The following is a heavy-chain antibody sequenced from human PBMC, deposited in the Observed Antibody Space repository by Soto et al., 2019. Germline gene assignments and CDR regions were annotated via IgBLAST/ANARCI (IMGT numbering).Heavy chain of an antibody. D-gene: IGHD1-26*01. J-gene: IGHJ4*01. CDR3: ARGEQYSGRIFDY. V-gene: IGHV6-1*01. CDR2: TYYRSKWYY. CDR1: GDSVSSNSAG. Sequence: QVQLQQSGPGLVKPSQTLSLTCAITGDSVSSNSAGWSWVRQSPSRGLEWLGRTYYRSKWYYEYAVSVRGRITINPDTSKKQCSLQLNSVTPEDTAVYFCARGEQYSGRIFDYWGQGTLVTVSS.